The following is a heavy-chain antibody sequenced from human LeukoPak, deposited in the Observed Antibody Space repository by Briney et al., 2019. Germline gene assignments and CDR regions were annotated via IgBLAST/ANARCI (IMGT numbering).Heavy chain of an antibody. Sequence: PGGSLRLSCAASGFTFSSYGMHWVRQAPGKGLEWVAFIRYDGSNKYYADSVKGRFTISRDNSKNTLYLQMNSLRAEDTAVYYCAKDQWELPSYFDYWGQGTLVTVSS. J-gene: IGHJ4*02. CDR1: GFTFSSYG. CDR2: IRYDGSNK. CDR3: AKDQWELPSYFDY. V-gene: IGHV3-30*02. D-gene: IGHD1-26*01.